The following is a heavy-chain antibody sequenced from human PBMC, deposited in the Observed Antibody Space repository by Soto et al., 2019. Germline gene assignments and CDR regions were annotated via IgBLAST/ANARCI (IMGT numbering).Heavy chain of an antibody. D-gene: IGHD2-21*01. Sequence: EVQLVQSAAEVKNPGESLKSSCEASGYSFTKYWIGWVRQMPGKGLEWMGIIYPGDSDTRYSPSFQGQVNISADKSVNTAYLQWYSLKASDTAIYYCATQEVYSCAVDRCSNWYFDFWGRGTLVTVSS. CDR2: IYPGDSDT. V-gene: IGHV5-51*01. CDR3: ATQEVYSCAVDRCSNWYFDF. J-gene: IGHJ2*01. CDR1: GYSFTKYW.